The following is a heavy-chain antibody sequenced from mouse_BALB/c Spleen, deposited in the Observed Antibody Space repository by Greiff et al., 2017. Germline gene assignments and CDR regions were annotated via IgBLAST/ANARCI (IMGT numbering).Heavy chain of an antibody. CDR2: ISYSGST. D-gene: IGHD6-1*01. V-gene: IGHV3-2*02. CDR3: ARGPYNDAMDY. CDR1: GYSITSDYA. J-gene: IGHJ4*01. Sequence: EVKLVESGPGLVKPSQSLSLTCTVTGYSITSDYAWNWIRQFPGNKLEWMGYISYSGSTSYNPSLKSRISITRDTSKNQFFLQLNSVTTEDTATYYCARGPYNDAMDYWGQGTSVTVSS.